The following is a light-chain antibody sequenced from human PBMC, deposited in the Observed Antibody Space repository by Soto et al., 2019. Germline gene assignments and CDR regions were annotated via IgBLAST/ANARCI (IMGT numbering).Light chain of an antibody. J-gene: IGKJ4*01. V-gene: IGKV1-39*01. CDR2: AAS. CDR3: QQSDSFIS. Sequence: DIQMTQPNSSLSASVGDRVTITCGASQSISSYLNWYQQKPGKAPKLLIYAASSLQSGVPSRFSGSGSGTDFTLTICSLQPEDIATYYCQQSDSFISFAGGSNVDNK. CDR1: QSISSY.